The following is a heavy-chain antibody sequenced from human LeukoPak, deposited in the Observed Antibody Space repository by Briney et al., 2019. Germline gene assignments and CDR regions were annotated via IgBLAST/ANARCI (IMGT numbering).Heavy chain of an antibody. CDR1: GFTVSSNY. CDR2: ISYDGSNK. Sequence: SGGSLRLSCAASGFTVSSNYMSWVRQAPGKGLEWVAVISYDGSNKYYADSVKGRFTISRDNSKNTLYLQMNSLRAEDTAVYYCAKVTYGSGTYGAFDSWGQGTLVTVSS. D-gene: IGHD3-10*01. V-gene: IGHV3-30*18. J-gene: IGHJ4*02. CDR3: AKVTYGSGTYGAFDS.